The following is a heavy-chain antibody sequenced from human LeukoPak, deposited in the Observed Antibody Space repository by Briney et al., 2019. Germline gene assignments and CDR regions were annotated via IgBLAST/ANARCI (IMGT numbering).Heavy chain of an antibody. D-gene: IGHD6-13*01. V-gene: IGHV6-1*01. CDR3: ASGSISWRGFDY. J-gene: IGHJ4*02. Sequence: SQTLSLPCSISGDSVSSNSAAWNWIRQSPSRGLEWLGRTYYRSKWYNDYAVSVRSRITINPDTSKNQFSLQLSSVTPEDTAVYYCASGSISWRGFDYWGQGTLVTVSS. CDR1: GDSVSSNSAA. CDR2: TYYRSKWYN.